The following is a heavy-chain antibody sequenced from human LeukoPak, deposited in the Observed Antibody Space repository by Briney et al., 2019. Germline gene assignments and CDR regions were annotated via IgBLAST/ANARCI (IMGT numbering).Heavy chain of an antibody. CDR2: ISWNSGSI. Sequence: GGSLRLSCAASGFTFDDYAMHWVRQAPGKGLEWVSGISWNSGSIGYADSVKGRFTISRDNTKSSLYLQMNSLRAEDTALYYCAKGPSGSYFIYFQHWGQGTLVTVSS. J-gene: IGHJ1*01. V-gene: IGHV3-9*01. CDR3: AKGPSGSYFIYFQH. D-gene: IGHD1-26*01. CDR1: GFTFDDYA.